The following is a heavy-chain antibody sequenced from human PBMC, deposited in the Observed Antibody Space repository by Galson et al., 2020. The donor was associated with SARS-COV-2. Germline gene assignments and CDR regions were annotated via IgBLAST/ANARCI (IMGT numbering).Heavy chain of an antibody. D-gene: IGHD6-25*01. CDR2: IYTGGFT. Sequence: TGGSLRLSCAVSGFSVSGNYMNWVRQPPGKGLEWVSIIYTGGFTYHADSVKGRFTISRDNSKNTLYLQMNSLRAEDTAVYYCARDGGYPYYSYAMDVWGQGTTVTVSS. CDR1: GFSVSGNY. V-gene: IGHV3-66*01. J-gene: IGHJ6*02. CDR3: ARDGGYPYYSYAMDV.